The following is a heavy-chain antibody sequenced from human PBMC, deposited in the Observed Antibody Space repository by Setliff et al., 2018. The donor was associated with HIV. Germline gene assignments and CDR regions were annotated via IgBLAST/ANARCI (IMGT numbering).Heavy chain of an antibody. CDR2: IKSKSDGGAV. CDR1: GFTFRNAW. J-gene: IGHJ4*02. Sequence: GGSLRLSCAASGFTFRNAWMSWVRQAPGKGLEWVGRIKSKSDGGAVHYAAPVKGRFTISRDDSQDTLYLEMNGLTNEDTAMYYCTTYSSVYYHSDCWGQGTLVTVSS. D-gene: IGHD3-22*01. CDR3: TTYSSVYYHSDC. V-gene: IGHV3-15*06.